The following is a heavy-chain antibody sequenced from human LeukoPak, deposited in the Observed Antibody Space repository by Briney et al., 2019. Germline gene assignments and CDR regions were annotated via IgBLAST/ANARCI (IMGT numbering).Heavy chain of an antibody. D-gene: IGHD2-21*01. Sequence: PGGSLRLSCAASGFTFSSYAMSWVRQAPGKGLEWVSAISGSGGSTYYADSVKGRFTISRDNSKNTLFLQMNSLRAEDTAVYFCAKDDDILVIIANAPFDSWGQGALVTVSS. CDR1: GFTFSSYA. J-gene: IGHJ4*02. V-gene: IGHV3-23*01. CDR3: AKDDDILVIIANAPFDS. CDR2: ISGSGGST.